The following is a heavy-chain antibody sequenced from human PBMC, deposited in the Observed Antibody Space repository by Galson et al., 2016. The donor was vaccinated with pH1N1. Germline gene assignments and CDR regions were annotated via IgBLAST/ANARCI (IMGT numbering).Heavy chain of an antibody. CDR2: ISYNGHDQ. CDR3: AREDWSYADTYYNGMDV. J-gene: IGHJ6*02. CDR1: TFTFSRHG. Sequence: SLRLSCAASTFTFSRHGMNWVRQAPGKGLEWVAFISYNGHDQSYADSLKGRFIISRDNSRNTVYLQLNSLRTEDTAVFYCAREDWSYADTYYNGMDVWGQGTTVTVSS. V-gene: IGHV3-30*03. D-gene: IGHD3-16*01.